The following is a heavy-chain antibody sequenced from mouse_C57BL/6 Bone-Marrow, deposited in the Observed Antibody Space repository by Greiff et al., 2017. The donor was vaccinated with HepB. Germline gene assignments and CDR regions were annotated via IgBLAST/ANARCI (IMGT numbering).Heavy chain of an antibody. Sequence: VQLQQSGAELVRPGTSVKVSCKASGYAFTNYLIEWVKQRPGQGLEWIGVINPGSGGTNYNEKFKGKATLTADKSSSTAYMQLSSLTSEDSAVYFCARRGYYYGSRYYFDYWGQGTTLTVSS. D-gene: IGHD1-1*01. V-gene: IGHV1-54*01. J-gene: IGHJ2*01. CDR2: INPGSGGT. CDR1: GYAFTNYL. CDR3: ARRGYYYGSRYYFDY.